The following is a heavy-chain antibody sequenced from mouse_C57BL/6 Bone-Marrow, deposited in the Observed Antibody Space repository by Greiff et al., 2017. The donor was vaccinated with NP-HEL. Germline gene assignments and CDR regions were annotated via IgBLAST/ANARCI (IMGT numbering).Heavy chain of an antibody. CDR3: ARLGHYAMDD. V-gene: IGHV2-2*01. J-gene: IGHJ4*01. D-gene: IGHD4-1*01. CDR2: IWSGGST. Sequence: VQRVESGPGLVQPSQSLSITCTVSGFSLTSYGVHWVRQSPGKGLEWLGVIWSGGSTDYNAAFMSRLSISKDNSKSQVFFKMYSLQADDTAIYYCARLGHYAMDDWGQGTSVTVSS. CDR1: GFSLTSYG.